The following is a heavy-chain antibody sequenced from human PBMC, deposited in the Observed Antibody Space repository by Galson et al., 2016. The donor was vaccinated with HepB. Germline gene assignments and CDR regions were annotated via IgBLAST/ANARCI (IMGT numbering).Heavy chain of an antibody. CDR2: IYYSGST. CDR3: ARARYSSGLYNWFDP. D-gene: IGHD6-19*01. Sequence: ETLSLTCTVSGGSISSDYWNWIRQPPGKGLEWIGYIYYSGSTNYNPYLKSRVTISVDTSKNQFSLKLSSVTAADPAVYYCARARYSSGLYNWFDPWGQGTLVTVSS. CDR1: GGSISSDY. V-gene: IGHV4-59*01. J-gene: IGHJ5*02.